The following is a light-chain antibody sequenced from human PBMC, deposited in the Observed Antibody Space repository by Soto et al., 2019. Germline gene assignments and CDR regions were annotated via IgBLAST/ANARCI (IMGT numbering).Light chain of an antibody. Sequence: ESVLTQSPGTLSLSPGERATLSCRASQRVTNDYLAWYQQKPGQAPRILIYGASNRPAGVPERFIGSGSGTDFTLTIDRLETEDFAVYYWQQYGRFYVYSFGQGTRLEI. CDR2: GAS. CDR1: QRVTNDY. J-gene: IGKJ2*03. CDR3: QQYGRFYVYS. V-gene: IGKV3-20*01.